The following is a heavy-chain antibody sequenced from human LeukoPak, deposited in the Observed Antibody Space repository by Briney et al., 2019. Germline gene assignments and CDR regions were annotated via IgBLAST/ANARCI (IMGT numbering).Heavy chain of an antibody. V-gene: IGHV1-2*02. J-gene: IGHJ4*02. D-gene: IGHD3-22*01. Sequence: ASVKVSCKASGYPFTSYYMHWVRQAPGQGLEWMGWINPNSGGTNYAQKFQGRVTMTRDTSISTAYMELSRLRSDDTAVYYCARGPYDSSGYYLGFDYWGQGTLVTVSS. CDR1: GYPFTSYY. CDR2: INPNSGGT. CDR3: ARGPYDSSGYYLGFDY.